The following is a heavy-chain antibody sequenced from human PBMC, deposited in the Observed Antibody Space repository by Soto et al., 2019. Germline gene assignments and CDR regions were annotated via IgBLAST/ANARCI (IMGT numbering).Heavy chain of an antibody. CDR3: ARGQRNTAMLLSQYYYYGMDV. Sequence: QVQLQQWGAGLLTPSETLSLTCAVYGGSFSGHYWSWIRQPPGKGLEWIGEINHSGSTNYNPSLKSRVTISVDTSKNQFPLKLRSVTAADTAVYYCARGQRNTAMLLSQYYYYGMDVWGQGTTVTVSS. J-gene: IGHJ6*02. CDR1: GGSFSGHY. V-gene: IGHV4-34*02. D-gene: IGHD5-18*01. CDR2: INHSGST.